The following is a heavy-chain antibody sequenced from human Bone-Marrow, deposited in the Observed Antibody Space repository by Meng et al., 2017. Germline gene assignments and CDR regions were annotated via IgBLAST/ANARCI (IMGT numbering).Heavy chain of an antibody. CDR2: INHSGST. J-gene: IGHJ5*02. D-gene: IGHD3-10*01. CDR1: GEPVSGYY. CDR3: ASIWFGGNWFDP. Sequence: QERGEGLWVAWQAPAPTVDVFGEPVSGYYWSWIIRTQGKGLEWIGEINHSGSTNYSPSLKSRDTLSVVTIKNHISPKTTSVNVADTAVYFWASIWFGGNWFDPWGQGTLVTVSS. V-gene: IGHV4-34*01.